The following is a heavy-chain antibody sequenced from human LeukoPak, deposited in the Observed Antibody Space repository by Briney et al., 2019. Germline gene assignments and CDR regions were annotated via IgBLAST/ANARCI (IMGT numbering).Heavy chain of an antibody. CDR1: GYSFTSYW. CDR2: IDPSDSYT. V-gene: IGHV5-10-1*01. J-gene: IGHJ4*02. CDR3: ARQGHNFFDY. Sequence: GGSLKISCKGSGYSFTSYWISWVRQMPGKGREWMGRIDPSDSYTNYSPSFQGHVTISADKSISTAYLQWSTLKASDTAMYYCARQGHNFFDYWGQGTLVTVSS.